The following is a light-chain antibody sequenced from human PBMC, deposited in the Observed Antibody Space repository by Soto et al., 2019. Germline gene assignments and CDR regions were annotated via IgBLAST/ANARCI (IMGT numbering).Light chain of an antibody. CDR2: WAS. Sequence: DIVLTQSPDSLAVSLGERATINCKSSQSVFYSSTNKNYLAWYQQKPGQPPKLLIYWASTRESGVPDRFSGSGSGTDFTLTISSLQAEDVAVYYCQKQGTFGQWTKVEIK. J-gene: IGKJ1*01. CDR3: QKQGT. CDR1: QSVFYSSTNKNY. V-gene: IGKV4-1*01.